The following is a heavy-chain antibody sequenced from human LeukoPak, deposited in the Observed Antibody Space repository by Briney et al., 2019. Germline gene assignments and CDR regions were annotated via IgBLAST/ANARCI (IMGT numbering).Heavy chain of an antibody. D-gene: IGHD2-21*02. CDR1: GGSISSSNW. Sequence: PSETLSLTCAVSGGSISSSNWWSWVRQPPGKGLEWIGEIYHSGSTNYNPSLKSRVTISVDTSKNQFSLKLSSVTAADTAAYYCASAYCGGDCTPYWYFDLWGRGTLVTVSS. V-gene: IGHV4-4*02. J-gene: IGHJ2*01. CDR3: ASAYCGGDCTPYWYFDL. CDR2: IYHSGST.